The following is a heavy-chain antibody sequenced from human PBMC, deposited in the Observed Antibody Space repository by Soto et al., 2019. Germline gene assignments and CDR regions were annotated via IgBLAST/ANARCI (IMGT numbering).Heavy chain of an antibody. CDR3: ARGSGHYYPDN. CDR2: INSNSGGT. D-gene: IGHD3-22*01. J-gene: IGHJ4*02. V-gene: IGHV1-2*04. CDR1: GYTFTGYY. Sequence: ASVKVSCKASGYTFTGYYIHWVRQAPGQGLEWMGWINSNSGGTSYAQKFQDWVTMTRDTSISTAYMELSSLRSDDAAIYYCARGSGHYYPDNSGQGTLVTVSS.